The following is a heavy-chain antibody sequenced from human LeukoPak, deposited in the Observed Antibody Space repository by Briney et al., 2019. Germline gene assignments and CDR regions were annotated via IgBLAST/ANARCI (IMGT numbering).Heavy chain of an antibody. Sequence: GGSLRLSCAVTGLTFSSYGMHWVRQAPGKGLEWVAVIWYDGSNKYYADSVKGRFTISRDNSKNTLSLQMNSLRAEDTAVYYCARGGYDFWSGYRIDYWGQGALVTVSS. J-gene: IGHJ4*02. CDR3: ARGGYDFWSGYRIDY. CDR1: GLTFSSYG. V-gene: IGHV3-33*08. D-gene: IGHD3-3*01. CDR2: IWYDGSNK.